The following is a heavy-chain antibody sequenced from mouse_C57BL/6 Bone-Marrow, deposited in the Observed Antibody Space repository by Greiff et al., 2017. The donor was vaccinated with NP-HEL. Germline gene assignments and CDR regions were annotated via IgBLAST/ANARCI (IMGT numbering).Heavy chain of an antibody. J-gene: IGHJ1*03. V-gene: IGHV1-5*01. CDR1: GYTFTSYW. D-gene: IGHD1-1*01. CDR3: TLYDGSSYWYFDV. CDR2: IYPGNSDT. Sequence: VQLQQSGTVLARPGASVKMSCKTSGYTFTSYWMHWVKQRPGQGLEWIGAIYPGNSDTSYNQKFKGQAKLTADTSASPAYMELSSLTNEDSAVYDGTLYDGSSYWYFDVWGTGTTVTVSS.